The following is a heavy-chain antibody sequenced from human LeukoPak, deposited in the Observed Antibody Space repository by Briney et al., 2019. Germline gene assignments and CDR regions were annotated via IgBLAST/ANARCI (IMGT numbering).Heavy chain of an antibody. J-gene: IGHJ3*02. D-gene: IGHD2-2*02. CDR3: ARDILTRYCSSTSCYSAFDI. Sequence: ASVKVSCKASGYTFTGYYMHWVRQAPGQGLEWMGWINPNSGGTNYAQKFQGRVTMTRDTSISTAYMELSRLRSDDTAVYYCARDILTRYCSSTSCYSAFDIWGQGTMVTVSS. CDR2: INPNSGGT. CDR1: GYTFTGYY. V-gene: IGHV1-2*02.